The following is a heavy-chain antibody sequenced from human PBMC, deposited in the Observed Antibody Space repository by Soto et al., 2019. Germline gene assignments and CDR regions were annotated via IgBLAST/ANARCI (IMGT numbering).Heavy chain of an antibody. CDR1: GFTFSSYA. V-gene: IGHV3-30-3*01. J-gene: IGHJ4*02. Sequence: GGSLRLSCAASGFTFSSYAMHWVRQAPGKGLEWVAVISYDGSNKYYADSVEGRFTISRDNSKNTLYLQMNSLRAEDTAVYYCASTLVRGVIISPLDYWGQGTLVTVSS. CDR3: ASTLVRGVIISPLDY. CDR2: ISYDGSNK. D-gene: IGHD3-10*01.